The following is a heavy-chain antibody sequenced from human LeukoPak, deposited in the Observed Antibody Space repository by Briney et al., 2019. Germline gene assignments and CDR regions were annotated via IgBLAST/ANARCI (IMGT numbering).Heavy chain of an antibody. Sequence: PGGSLRLSCAASGFTFSSYGMSWVRQAPGKGLEWVSAISGSGGSTYYADSVKGRFTISRDNSKNTLYLQMNSLRAEDTAVYYCAKESSPVLRYFDWLLYPFDYWGQGTLVTVSS. CDR1: GFTFSSYG. CDR2: ISGSGGST. D-gene: IGHD3-9*01. V-gene: IGHV3-23*01. CDR3: AKESSPVLRYFDWLLYPFDY. J-gene: IGHJ4*02.